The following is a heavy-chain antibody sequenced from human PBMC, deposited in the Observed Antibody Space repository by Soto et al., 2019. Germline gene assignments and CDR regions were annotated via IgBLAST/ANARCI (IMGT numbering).Heavy chain of an antibody. D-gene: IGHD1-26*01. CDR2: IDTDGSNT. J-gene: IGHJ4*02. V-gene: IGHV3-74*01. CDR3: ARGGSYGDY. CDR1: GFTFSNYW. Sequence: EVQLVESGGGLVQPGGSLRLSCVASGFTFSNYWMYWVRQAPGKGLVWVSRIDTDGSNTNYADSVKGRFTISRDNAKNTLYLQMNSLRAEDTAVYYCARGGSYGDYWGQGTLVTVSS.